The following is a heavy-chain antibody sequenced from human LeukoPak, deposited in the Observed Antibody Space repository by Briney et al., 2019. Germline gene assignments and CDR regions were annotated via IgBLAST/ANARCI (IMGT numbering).Heavy chain of an antibody. CDR1: GFTVSSNY. CDR3: ASRGLVVPAAPYYYYGMDV. CDR2: ISGSGGST. Sequence: GGSLRLSCAASGFTVSSNYMSWVRQASGKGLEWVSAISGSGGSTYYADSVKGRFTISRDNSKNTLYLQMNSLRAEDTAVYYCASRGLVVPAAPYYYYGMDVWGQGTTVTVSS. J-gene: IGHJ6*02. D-gene: IGHD2-2*01. V-gene: IGHV3-23*01.